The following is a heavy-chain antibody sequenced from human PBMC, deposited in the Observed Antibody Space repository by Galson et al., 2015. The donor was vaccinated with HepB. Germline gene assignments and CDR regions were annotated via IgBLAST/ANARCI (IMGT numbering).Heavy chain of an antibody. J-gene: IGHJ3*02. V-gene: IGHV6-1*01. CDR3: ARDESAAFDI. CDR2: TYYRSKWYN. Sequence: CAISGDSVSSHSAAWNWIRRSPSRGLEWLGRTYYRSKWYNDYAVSVKSRITINPDTSKNQFSLQLNSVTPEDTAVYYCARDESAAFDIWGQGTMVTVSS. CDR1: GDSVSSHSAA.